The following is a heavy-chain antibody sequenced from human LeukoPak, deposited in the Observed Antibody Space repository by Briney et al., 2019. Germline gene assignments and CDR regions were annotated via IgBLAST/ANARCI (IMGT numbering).Heavy chain of an antibody. J-gene: IGHJ6*02. V-gene: IGHV1-3*01. CDR3: AGVGQETTYYYYYGMDV. CDR2: INAGNGNT. Sequence: ASVKVSCKASGYTFTSYAMHWVRQAPGQRLEWMGWINAGNGNTKYSQKFQGRVTITADESTSTAYMELSSLRSEDTAVYYCAGVGQETTYYYYYGMDVWGQGTTVTVSS. CDR1: GYTFTSYA. D-gene: IGHD4-11*01.